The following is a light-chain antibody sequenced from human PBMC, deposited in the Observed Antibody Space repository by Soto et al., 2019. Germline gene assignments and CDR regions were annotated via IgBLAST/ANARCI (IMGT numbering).Light chain of an antibody. Sequence: QSVLTQPASVSGSPGQSITISCTGNSSDVGRYNYVSWYQQHPGKAPKLMIYDVTYRPSGVSNRFSASKSGNTASLTISGLQAEDEADYYCSSYTSTSPVVFGGGTKLTVL. CDR3: SSYTSTSPVV. CDR1: SSDVGRYNY. J-gene: IGLJ2*01. CDR2: DVT. V-gene: IGLV2-14*01.